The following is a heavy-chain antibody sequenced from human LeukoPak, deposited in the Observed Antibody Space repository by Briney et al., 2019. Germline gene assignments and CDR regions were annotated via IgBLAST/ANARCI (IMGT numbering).Heavy chain of an antibody. Sequence: GSSVKVSCKASGGTFSSYAISWVRQAPGQGLEWMGGIIPIFGTANYAQKFQGRVTITADESTSTAYMELGSLRSEDTAVYYCARITPISFDCSSTSCYRRYYYYGMDVWGQGTTVTVSS. D-gene: IGHD2-2*02. CDR2: IIPIFGTA. V-gene: IGHV1-69*01. CDR3: ARITPISFDCSSTSCYRRYYYYGMDV. CDR1: GGTFSSYA. J-gene: IGHJ6*02.